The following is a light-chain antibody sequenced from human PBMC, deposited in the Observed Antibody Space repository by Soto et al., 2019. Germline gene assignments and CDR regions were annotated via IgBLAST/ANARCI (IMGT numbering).Light chain of an antibody. V-gene: IGKV3-15*01. J-gene: IGKJ1*01. CDR2: GAS. CDR1: QSVSTN. Sequence: EIVMTQSPATLSVSPGDRATLSCRASQSVSTNLAWYQQIPGQAPRLLIFGASTRATGIPARFSGSGSGTEFTLTISSLQSDDFAVYSCQQYTNTPPWTFGQGTKVDLK. CDR3: QQYTNTPPWT.